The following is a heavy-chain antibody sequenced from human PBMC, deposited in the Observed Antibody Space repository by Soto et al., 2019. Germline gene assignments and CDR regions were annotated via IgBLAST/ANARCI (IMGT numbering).Heavy chain of an antibody. J-gene: IGHJ4*02. Sequence: QVQLVQSGAEVKKPGSSVKVSCKASGGTFSSYTISWVRQAPGQGLEWMGRIIPILGIANYAQKFQGRVTITAEKSTSTAYMELSSLRSEDTAVYYCARNDYSRFDYWGQGTLVTVSS. CDR2: IIPILGIA. CDR3: ARNDYSRFDY. CDR1: GGTFSSYT. V-gene: IGHV1-69*02. D-gene: IGHD4-4*01.